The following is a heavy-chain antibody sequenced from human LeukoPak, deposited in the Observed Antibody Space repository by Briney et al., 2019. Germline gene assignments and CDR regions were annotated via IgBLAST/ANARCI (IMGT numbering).Heavy chain of an antibody. CDR1: GFTFSSYA. J-gene: IGHJ6*02. CDR2: ISSSSSTI. CDR3: AKDLRIAAAGYYYYGMDV. Sequence: GGSLRLSCTASGFTFSSYAMAWVRQAPGKGLEWVSYISSSSSTIYYADSVKGRFTISRDNSKNTLSLQMNSLTAEDTAVYYCAKDLRIAAAGYYYYGMDVWGQGTTVTVSS. D-gene: IGHD6-13*01. V-gene: IGHV3-48*01.